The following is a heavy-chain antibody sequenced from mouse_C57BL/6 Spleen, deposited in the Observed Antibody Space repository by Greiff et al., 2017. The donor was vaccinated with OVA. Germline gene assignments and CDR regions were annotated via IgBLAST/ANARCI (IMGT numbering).Heavy chain of an antibody. V-gene: IGHV1-63*01. CDR3: ARQGYDGGYYFDY. CDR2: IYPGGGYT. Sequence: QVQLQQSGAELVRPGTSVKMSCKASGYTFTNYWIGWAKQRPGHGLEWIGDIYPGGGYTNYNEKFKGKATLTADKSSSTAYMQFSSLTSEDSAIYYCARQGYDGGYYFDYWGQGTTLTVSS. J-gene: IGHJ2*01. D-gene: IGHD2-2*01. CDR1: GYTFTNYW.